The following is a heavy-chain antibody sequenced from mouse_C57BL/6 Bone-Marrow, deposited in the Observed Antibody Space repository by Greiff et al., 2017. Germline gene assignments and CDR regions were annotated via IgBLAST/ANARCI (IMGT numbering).Heavy chain of an antibody. CDR2: IDPETGGT. J-gene: IGHJ3*01. D-gene: IGHD1-1*01. V-gene: IGHV1-15*01. CDR3: TRREDYITTAY. CDR1: GYTFTDYE. Sequence: QVQLQQSGAELVRPGASVTLSCKASGYTFTDYEMHWVKQTPVHGLEWIGAIDPETGGTAYNQKFKGKAILTADKSSSTAYMELRSLTSEDSAVYYCTRREDYITTAYWGQGTLVTVSA.